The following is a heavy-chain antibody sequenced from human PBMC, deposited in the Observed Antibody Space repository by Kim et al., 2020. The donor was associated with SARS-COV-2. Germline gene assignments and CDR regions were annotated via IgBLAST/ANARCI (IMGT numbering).Heavy chain of an antibody. CDR3: ARYYDSSGALDY. D-gene: IGHD3-22*01. CDR2: IYSGGST. Sequence: GESLKISRAASGFTVSSNYMSWVRQAPGKGLEWVSVIYSGGSTYYADSVKGRFTISRDNSKNTLYLQMNSLRAEDTAVYYCARYYDSSGALDYWGQGTLVTVSS. J-gene: IGHJ4*02. CDR1: GFTVSSNY. V-gene: IGHV3-66*02.